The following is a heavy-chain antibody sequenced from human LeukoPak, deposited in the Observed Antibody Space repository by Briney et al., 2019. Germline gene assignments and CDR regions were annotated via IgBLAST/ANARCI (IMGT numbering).Heavy chain of an antibody. CDR1: GFTFSSYS. V-gene: IGHV3-21*01. Sequence: GGSLRLSCAASGFTFSSYSMNWVRQAPGKGLEWVSSISSSSSYIYYADSVKGRFTISRDNAKNSLYLQMNSLRAEDTAVYYCVRDPGDSVAGTEWGPGTLVTVSS. D-gene: IGHD6-19*01. CDR2: ISSSSSYI. CDR3: VRDPGDSVAGTE. J-gene: IGHJ4*02.